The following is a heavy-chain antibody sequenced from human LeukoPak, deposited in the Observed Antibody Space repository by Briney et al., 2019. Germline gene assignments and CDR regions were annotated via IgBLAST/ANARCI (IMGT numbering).Heavy chain of an antibody. CDR3: ARDKQWLYCFDQ. D-gene: IGHD6-19*01. V-gene: IGHV3-30-3*01. CDR2: ISYDGNNI. J-gene: IGHJ4*02. CDR1: GFTFSSYE. Sequence: PGGSLRLSCAASGFTFSSYEMNWVRQAPAKGLEWVAVISYDGNNIHYARCVKGGFTISRDNSKNTLYLQMNSLRAEDTAVYYCARDKQWLYCFDQWGQGTPVTVSS.